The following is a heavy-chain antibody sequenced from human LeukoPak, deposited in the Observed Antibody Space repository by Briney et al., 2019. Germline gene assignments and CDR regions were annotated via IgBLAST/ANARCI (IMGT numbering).Heavy chain of an antibody. J-gene: IGHJ5*02. Sequence: GGSLRLSCAASGFTFSSYAMHWVRQAPGKGLEWVAVISYDGSNKYYADSVKGRFTISRDNSKNTLYLQMNSLRAEDTAVYYCAKDRYYDNSANHYESESWGQGTLVTVSS. V-gene: IGHV3-30-3*01. D-gene: IGHD3-22*01. CDR1: GFTFSSYA. CDR2: ISYDGSNK. CDR3: AKDRYYDNSANHYESES.